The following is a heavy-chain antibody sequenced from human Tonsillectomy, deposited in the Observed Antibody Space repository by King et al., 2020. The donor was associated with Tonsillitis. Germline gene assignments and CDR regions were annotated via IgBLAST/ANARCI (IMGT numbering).Heavy chain of an antibody. V-gene: IGHV3-30*02. CDR2: IRYDGSNK. J-gene: IGHJ5*02. CDR3: AKDFETTGTTGWFDP. CDR1: GFTFSSYG. Sequence: VQLVESGGGVVQPGGSLRLSCAASGFTFSSYGMHWVRQAPGKGLEWGAFIRYDGSNKYYADSVKGRFNISRENSKNTLYLQMNSLRAEDTAVYYCAKDFETTGTTGWFDPWGQGTLVTVSS. D-gene: IGHD1-1*01.